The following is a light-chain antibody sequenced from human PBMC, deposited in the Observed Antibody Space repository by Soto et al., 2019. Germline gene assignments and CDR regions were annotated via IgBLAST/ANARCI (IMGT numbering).Light chain of an antibody. CDR1: SSDVGGFNY. V-gene: IGLV2-14*01. Sequence: QSVRAQPASVSGSPGQSITISCTGTSSDVGGFNYVSWYQQHPGKAPKLLIFDVYSRPSGISNRFSGSKSGNTASLTISGLQAVDEADYYCSSYTTSSSYVFGAGTKVTVL. J-gene: IGLJ1*01. CDR2: DVY. CDR3: SSYTTSSSYV.